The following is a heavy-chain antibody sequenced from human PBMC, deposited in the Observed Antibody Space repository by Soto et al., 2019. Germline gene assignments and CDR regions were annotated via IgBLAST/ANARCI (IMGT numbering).Heavy chain of an antibody. CDR1: GFTFSSHA. V-gene: IGHV3-23*01. CDR3: AKDKMEQWLVGGYYDY. CDR2: TIDSGGRS. Sequence: GGSLRLSCAASGFTFSSHAMSWVRQAPGKGLEWVSSTIDSGGRSYHADSVRGRFTISRDNSKNTLYLQMNSLRADDTAIYYCAKDKMEQWLVGGYYDYWGQRALVTVSS. J-gene: IGHJ4*02. D-gene: IGHD6-19*01.